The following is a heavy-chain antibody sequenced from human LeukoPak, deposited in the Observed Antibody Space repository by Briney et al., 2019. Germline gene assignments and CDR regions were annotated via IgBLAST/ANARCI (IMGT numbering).Heavy chain of an antibody. Sequence: ASVKVSCKASGYTFTSYDINWVRQATGQGLEWMGWVNPNSGNTGYAQKFQGRVTMTRNTSISTAYMELSSLRSEDTAVYYCARGRPPWYDLWSGYYNGMDVWGQGTTVTVSS. CDR1: GYTFTSYD. CDR2: VNPNSGNT. CDR3: ARGRPPWYDLWSGYYNGMDV. D-gene: IGHD3-3*01. V-gene: IGHV1-8*01. J-gene: IGHJ6*02.